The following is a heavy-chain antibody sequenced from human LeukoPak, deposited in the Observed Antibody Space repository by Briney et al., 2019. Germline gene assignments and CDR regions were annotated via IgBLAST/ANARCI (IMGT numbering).Heavy chain of an antibody. V-gene: IGHV3-23*01. CDR1: GFTFSSYA. D-gene: IGHD5-18*01. CDR2: ISGSGGST. J-gene: IGHJ3*02. Sequence: GSLRLSCAASGFTFSSYAMSWVRQAPGKGLEWVSAISGSGGSTYYADSVKGRFTISRDNSKDTLYLQMNSLRAEDTAVYYCAKDPESYGGNDAFDIWGQGTMVTVSS. CDR3: AKDPESYGGNDAFDI.